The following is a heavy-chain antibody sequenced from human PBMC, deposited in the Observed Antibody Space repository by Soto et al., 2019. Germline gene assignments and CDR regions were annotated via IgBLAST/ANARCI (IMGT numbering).Heavy chain of an antibody. CDR3: ARGPYYYDSSDYRGEGFGMDV. CDR2: IGTAGDT. J-gene: IGHJ6*02. V-gene: IGHV3-13*01. Sequence: EVQLVESGGGLVQPGGSLRLSCAASGLTFSSYDMHWVRQPTGKGLEWVSAIGTAGDTYYPDSVKGRFTISRGNAKNSLYLQMNSLRAEDTAVYYCARGPYYYDSSDYRGEGFGMDVWGQGTTVTVSS. D-gene: IGHD3-22*01. CDR1: GLTFSSYD.